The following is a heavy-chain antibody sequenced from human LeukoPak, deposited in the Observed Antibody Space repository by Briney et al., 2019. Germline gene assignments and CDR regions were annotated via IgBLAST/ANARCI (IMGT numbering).Heavy chain of an antibody. CDR2: MNPNSGNT. J-gene: IGHJ4*02. CDR1: GYTFTSYD. CDR3: ARGSYSYGTKYYFDY. V-gene: IGHV1-8*01. D-gene: IGHD5-18*01. Sequence: ASVKVSCKASGYTFTSYDINWVRQATGQGLEWMGWMNPNSGNTGYAQKFQGRVTITRNTSISTAYMELRSLGSDDTAVYYCARGSYSYGTKYYFDYWGQGTLVTVSS.